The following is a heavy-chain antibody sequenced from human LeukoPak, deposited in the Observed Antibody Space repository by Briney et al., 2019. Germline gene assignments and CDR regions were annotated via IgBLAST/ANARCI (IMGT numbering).Heavy chain of an antibody. D-gene: IGHD3-22*01. CDR1: GGSLSSGSYY. J-gene: IGHJ3*02. CDR3: ARDRIYYYDSSGYRVDAFDI. CDR2: IYTSGST. Sequence: SQTLSLTCTVSGGSLSSGSYYWSWIRQPAGKGLEWIVCIYTSGSTNYNPSLKSRVTISVDTYKNQFSLKLSSVTAADTAVYYCARDRIYYYDSSGYRVDAFDIWGQGTMVTVSS. V-gene: IGHV4-61*02.